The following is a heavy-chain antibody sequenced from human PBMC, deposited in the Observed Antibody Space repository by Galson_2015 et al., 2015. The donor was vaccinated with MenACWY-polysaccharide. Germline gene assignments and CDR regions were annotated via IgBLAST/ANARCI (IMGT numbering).Heavy chain of an antibody. V-gene: IGHV2-5*02. CDR3: AHRLGGSGDWDVGCFDS. D-gene: IGHD2-21*02. CDR1: GFSLPTHGGG. CDR2: IFWDDGK. Sequence: PALGKPPQTLTLAPTFSGFSLPTHGGGVGWLRQSPGKALECLAIIFWDDGKRYSPSLRNRLTINKDTSGKEVVLTMTDMDPVDTGTYYCAHRLGGSGDWDVGCFDSWGQGTLVTVSS. J-gene: IGHJ5*01.